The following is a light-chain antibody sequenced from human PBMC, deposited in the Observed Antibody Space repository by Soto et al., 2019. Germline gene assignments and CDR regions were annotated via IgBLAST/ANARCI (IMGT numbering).Light chain of an antibody. CDR1: SSNIGNNY. CDR3: GTWDSSLSAVV. V-gene: IGLV1-51*01. Sequence: QSVLTQPPSVSAAPGQKVTISCSGSSSNIGNNYVSWYQQLPGTAPKLLIYDNNKRPSGIPDRFSGSKSGTSATLGITGLRAGDEADYYGGTWDSSLSAVVFGGGTKVTVL. J-gene: IGLJ2*01. CDR2: DNN.